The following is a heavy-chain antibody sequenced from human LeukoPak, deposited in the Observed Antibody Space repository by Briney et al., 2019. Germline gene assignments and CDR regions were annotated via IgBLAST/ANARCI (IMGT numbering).Heavy chain of an antibody. V-gene: IGHV1-69*13. J-gene: IGHJ4*02. CDR3: AREYGGTSQFDY. CDR2: IIPIFGTA. CDR1: GGTFSSYA. Sequence: ASVEVSCKASGGTFSSYAISWVRQAPGQGLEWMGGIIPIFGTANYAQKFQGRVTITADESTSTAYMELSSLRSEDTAVYYCAREYGGTSQFDYWGQGTLVTVSS. D-gene: IGHD4-23*01.